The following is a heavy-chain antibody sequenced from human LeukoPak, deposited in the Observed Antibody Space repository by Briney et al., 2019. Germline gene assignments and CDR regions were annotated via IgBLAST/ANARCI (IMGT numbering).Heavy chain of an antibody. CDR1: GFTFSSYA. V-gene: IGHV3-23*01. J-gene: IGHJ4*02. Sequence: GGSLRLSCAASGFTFSSYAMSWVRQAPGKGLERVSAISGSGGSTYYADSVKGRFTISRDNSKNTLYLQMNSLRAEDTAVYYCAKGERAYCGGDCYYDYWGQGTLVTVSS. CDR3: AKGERAYCGGDCYYDY. CDR2: ISGSGGST. D-gene: IGHD2-21*02.